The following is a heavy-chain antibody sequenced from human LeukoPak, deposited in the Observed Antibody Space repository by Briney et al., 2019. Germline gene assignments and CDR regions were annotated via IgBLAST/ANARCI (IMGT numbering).Heavy chain of an antibody. Sequence: GGSLRLSCAASGFTFRNYVMTWVRQAPGKGLEWVSLISDGGGSTHYADSVKGRFTISRDNSKNTLYLQMNSLRAEDTAVYYCAQRGQSGRHFDYWGQGTLVTVSS. J-gene: IGHJ4*02. CDR1: GFTFRNYV. CDR2: ISDGGGST. CDR3: AQRGQSGRHFDY. V-gene: IGHV3-23*01. D-gene: IGHD3-3*01.